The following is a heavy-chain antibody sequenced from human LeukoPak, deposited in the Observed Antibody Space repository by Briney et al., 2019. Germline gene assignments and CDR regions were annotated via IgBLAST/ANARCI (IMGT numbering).Heavy chain of an antibody. Sequence: SETLSLTCAVYGGSFSGYYWSWIRQLPGKGLEWIGEINHSGSTNYNPSLKSRVTISVDTSKNQFSLKLSSVTAADTAVYYCAREGKRVRGVIISWFDPWGQGTLVTVSS. CDR2: INHSGST. J-gene: IGHJ5*02. V-gene: IGHV4-34*01. CDR1: GGSFSGYY. CDR3: AREGKRVRGVIISWFDP. D-gene: IGHD3-10*01.